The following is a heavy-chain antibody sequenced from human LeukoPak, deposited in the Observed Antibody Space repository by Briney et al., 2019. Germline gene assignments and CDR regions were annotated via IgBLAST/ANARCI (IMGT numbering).Heavy chain of an antibody. J-gene: IGHJ4*02. CDR1: RYTFTPYF. D-gene: IGHD1-1*01. V-gene: IGHV1-46*01. CDR2: INPTGGST. Sequence: SVKVSCKASRYTFTPYFIHWVRQAPAEGRGGGEMINPTGGSTTYAQKFQGRVTVTRNMSTSTVYMELSSLTSDDTAVYYCARDRVLVGGTAPYNFEHWGQGTLVTVSS. CDR3: ARDRVLVGGTAPYNFEH.